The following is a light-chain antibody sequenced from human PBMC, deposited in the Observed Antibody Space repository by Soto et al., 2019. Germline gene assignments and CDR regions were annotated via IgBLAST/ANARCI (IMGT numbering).Light chain of an antibody. CDR3: LHDYNYPRT. CDR2: LGS. Sequence: DIVMTQSPLSLPVTPGEPASVSCSSSQSLLHSNGYHYLDWYLQKPGQSPQLLIYLGSNRASGVPSRFSGSGSGTDFSLSIRSLQPEDSATYYCLHDYNYPRTFGQGTKVDIK. J-gene: IGKJ1*01. V-gene: IGKV2-28*01. CDR1: QSLLHSNGYHY.